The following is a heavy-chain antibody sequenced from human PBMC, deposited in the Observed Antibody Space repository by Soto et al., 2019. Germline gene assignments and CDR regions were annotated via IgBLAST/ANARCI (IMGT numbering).Heavy chain of an antibody. CDR3: ARLSPGITIFGVVIHYYYYYYMDV. Sequence: ASVKVSCKASGYTFTSYGISWVRQAPGQGLEWMGWISAYNGNTNYAQKLQGRVTMTTDTSTSTAYMELRSLRSDDTAVYYCARLSPGITIFGVVIHYYYYYYMDVWGKGTTVTVSS. D-gene: IGHD3-3*01. CDR2: ISAYNGNT. J-gene: IGHJ6*03. CDR1: GYTFTSYG. V-gene: IGHV1-18*01.